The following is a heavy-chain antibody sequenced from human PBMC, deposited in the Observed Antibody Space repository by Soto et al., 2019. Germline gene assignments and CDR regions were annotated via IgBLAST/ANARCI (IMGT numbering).Heavy chain of an antibody. V-gene: IGHV4-31*03. CDR3: AREQSDYYGHDAFDI. CDR1: GGSISSGGYY. D-gene: IGHD3-10*01. Sequence: SSETLSLTCTVSGGSISSGGYYWSWIRQHPGKGLEWIGYIYYSGSTYYNPSLKSRVTISVDTSKNQFSLKLSSVTAADTAVYYCAREQSDYYGHDAFDIWGQGTMVTVSS. CDR2: IYYSGST. J-gene: IGHJ3*02.